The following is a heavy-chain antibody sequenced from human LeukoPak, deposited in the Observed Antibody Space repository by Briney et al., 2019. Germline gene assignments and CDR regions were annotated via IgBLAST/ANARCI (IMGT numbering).Heavy chain of an antibody. V-gene: IGHV4-39*07. CDR1: GGSISSSGYY. CDR2: IYYSGST. D-gene: IGHD4-11*01. Sequence: PSETLSLTCNVSGGSISSSGYYWGWIRQPPGKGLEWIGSIYYSGSTYYNPSLKSRVTISVDTSKNQFSLKLSSVTAADTAVCYCARDPDYSNYKFDYWGQGTLVTVSS. CDR3: ARDPDYSNYKFDY. J-gene: IGHJ4*02.